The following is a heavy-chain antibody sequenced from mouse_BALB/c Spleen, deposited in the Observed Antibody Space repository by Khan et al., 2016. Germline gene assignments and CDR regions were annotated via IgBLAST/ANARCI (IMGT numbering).Heavy chain of an antibody. J-gene: IGHJ3*01. Sequence: QVTLKESGPGILQPSQTLSLTCSFSGFSLSTSGMGVSWIRQPSGKGLEWLAHIYWDVDKRHNPALKGRLTISKDTSSNQVFLKITSVDTADTATYYCAADDSFAYWGQGTLVTVSA. CDR1: GFSLSTSGMG. CDR2: IYWDVDK. CDR3: AADDSFAY. V-gene: IGHV8-12*01. D-gene: IGHD2-13*01.